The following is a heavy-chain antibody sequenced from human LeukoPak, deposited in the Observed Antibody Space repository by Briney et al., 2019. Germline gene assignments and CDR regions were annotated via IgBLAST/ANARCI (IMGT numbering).Heavy chain of an antibody. CDR3: AVLPGIAVAGTAFTDY. V-gene: IGHV1-69*13. CDR2: IIPIFGTA. J-gene: IGHJ4*02. CDR1: GGTFSSYA. D-gene: IGHD6-19*01. Sequence: GASVKVSCKASGGTFSSYAISWVRQAPAQGLEWMGGIIPIFGTANYAQKFQGRVTITADESTSTAYMELISLRSEDTAVYYCAVLPGIAVAGTAFTDYWGQGTLVTVS.